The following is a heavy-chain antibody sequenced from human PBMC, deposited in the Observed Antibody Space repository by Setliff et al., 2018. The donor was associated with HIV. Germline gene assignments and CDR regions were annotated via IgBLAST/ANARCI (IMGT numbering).Heavy chain of an antibody. D-gene: IGHD1-26*01. Sequence: PGGSLRLSCAASGFTFRDHYMNWVRQAPGKGLEWVSYISSSGSTIYYADSVKGRFTISRDNSRNRLFLQMNSLRVEDTAVYYCARDPTVGSPDYFDFWGQGTLVTVSS. J-gene: IGHJ4*02. CDR1: GFTFRDHY. CDR3: ARDPTVGSPDYFDF. CDR2: ISSSGSTI. V-gene: IGHV3-11*04.